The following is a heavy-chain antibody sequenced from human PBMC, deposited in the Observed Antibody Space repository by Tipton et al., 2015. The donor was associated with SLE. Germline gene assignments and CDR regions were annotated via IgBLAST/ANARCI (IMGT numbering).Heavy chain of an antibody. D-gene: IGHD1-26*01. CDR3: ARLDRGSNDPFDY. Sequence: GSLRLSCAASGFTVSSNYMSWVRQAPGKGLEWVSVIYSGGSTYYADSVKGRFTISRDNSKNTLYLQMNSLRAEDTAVYYCARLDRGSNDPFDYWGQGTLVTVSS. CDR1: GFTVSSNY. CDR2: IYSGGST. J-gene: IGHJ4*02. V-gene: IGHV3-53*01.